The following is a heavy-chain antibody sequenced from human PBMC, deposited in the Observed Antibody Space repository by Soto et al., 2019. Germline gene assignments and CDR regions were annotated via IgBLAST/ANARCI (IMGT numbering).Heavy chain of an antibody. Sequence: PGGSLRLSCAASGFTVSSSRMNWVRQAPGKELEWVSSISSTSDYIDYADSVKGRFTISRDNAKNSLYLQMDSLRAEDTAVYYCARDTFYDSSGYIEPHFDYWGQGTLVTVSS. CDR3: ARDTFYDSSGYIEPHFDY. J-gene: IGHJ4*02. CDR2: ISSTSDYI. CDR1: GFTVSSSR. V-gene: IGHV3-21*01. D-gene: IGHD3-22*01.